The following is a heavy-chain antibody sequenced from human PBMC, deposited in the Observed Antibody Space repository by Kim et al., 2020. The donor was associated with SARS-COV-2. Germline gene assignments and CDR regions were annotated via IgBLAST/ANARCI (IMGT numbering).Heavy chain of an antibody. CDR3: AREGEYSSSPGGY. V-gene: IGHV1-69*01. Sequence: YAQKFPGRVTITADESTSTAYMALSSLRSEDTAVYYCAREGEYSSSPGGYWGQGTLVTVSS. J-gene: IGHJ4*02. D-gene: IGHD6-6*01.